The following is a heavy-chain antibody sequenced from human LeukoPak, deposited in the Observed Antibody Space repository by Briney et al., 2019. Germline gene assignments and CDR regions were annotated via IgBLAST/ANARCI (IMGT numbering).Heavy chain of an antibody. CDR1: GGSISSYY. J-gene: IGHJ4*02. V-gene: IGHV4-4*07. Sequence: SETLSLTCTVSGGSISSYYWSWIRQPAGKGLEWIGRIYTSGSTNYNPSLKSRVTMSVDMSKNQFSLKLSSVTAADTAVYYCARVDIAVAGAGFDYWGQGTLVTVSS. CDR3: ARVDIAVAGAGFDY. D-gene: IGHD6-19*01. CDR2: IYTSGST.